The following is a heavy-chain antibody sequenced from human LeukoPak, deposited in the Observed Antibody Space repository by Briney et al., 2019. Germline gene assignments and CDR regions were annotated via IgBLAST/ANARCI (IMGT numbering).Heavy chain of an antibody. D-gene: IGHD6-13*01. J-gene: IGHJ4*02. Sequence: PSETLSLTCGVSGGSISSGNWWSWVRQPPGKGLEWIGEIYHGGNTNYNPSLRSRVTISVDKSKNQFSLKVSSVTAADTAMYYCARGSLSSSWRVYFDYWGQGTLVNVSP. CDR1: GGSISSGNW. CDR3: ARGSLSSSWRVYFDY. V-gene: IGHV4-4*02. CDR2: IYHGGNT.